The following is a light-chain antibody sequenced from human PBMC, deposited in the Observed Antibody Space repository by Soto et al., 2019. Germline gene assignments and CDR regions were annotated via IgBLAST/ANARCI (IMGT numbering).Light chain of an antibody. CDR2: GES. J-gene: IGKJ1*01. CDR1: QSVSIN. Sequence: DIVLTQSPATLSLSPGESATLSCRASQSVSINLAWYQQRPGQAPRLLIYGESTRATDIPARFSGSGSGTELNLTISRLQSEDFAVYYCQKYNNWPETCGQGTKVDIK. CDR3: QKYNNWPET. V-gene: IGKV3-15*01.